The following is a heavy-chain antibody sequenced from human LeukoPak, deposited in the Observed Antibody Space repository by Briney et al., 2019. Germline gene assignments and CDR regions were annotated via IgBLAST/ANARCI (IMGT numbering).Heavy chain of an antibody. CDR1: GGSISSYY. D-gene: IGHD1-26*01. Sequence: SETLSLTCTVSGGSISSYYWSWIRQPPGKGLEWIGYIYYSGSANYNPSLKSRVTISVDTSKNQFSLKLSSVTAADTAVYYCASTLIVGATSGAFDIWGQGTMVTVSS. V-gene: IGHV4-59*08. CDR2: IYYSGSA. CDR3: ASTLIVGATSGAFDI. J-gene: IGHJ3*02.